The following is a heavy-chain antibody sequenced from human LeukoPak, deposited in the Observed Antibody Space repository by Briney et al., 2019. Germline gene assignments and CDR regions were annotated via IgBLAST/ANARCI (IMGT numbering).Heavy chain of an antibody. CDR2: IKQDGSEK. CDR1: GFTFSTYW. J-gene: IGHJ3*02. D-gene: IGHD1-26*01. V-gene: IGHV3-7*01. CDR3: AREKRSEKWELLSAFDI. Sequence: GGSLRLSCAASGFTFSTYWMTWVRQAPGKGLEWVANIKQDGSEKYYVDSVKGRFTISRDNAKNSLYLQMNSLRAEDTAVYYCAREKRSEKWELLSAFDIWGQGTMVTVSS.